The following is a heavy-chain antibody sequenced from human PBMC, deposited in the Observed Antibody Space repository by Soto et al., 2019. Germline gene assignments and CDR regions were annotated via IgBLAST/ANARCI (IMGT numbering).Heavy chain of an antibody. D-gene: IGHD3-22*01. CDR2: ISGSSSHM. V-gene: IGHV3-21*01. CDR3: AKYTHYSDRSAYHPPYYYDF. J-gene: IGHJ4*02. CDR1: GFIFSEYS. Sequence: GGSLRLSCKASGFIFSEYSMSWVRQAPGKGLEWVSSISGSSSHMYYADSLKGRFTISRDNAKNSLYLQMSGLRAEDAAVYFCAKYTHYSDRSAYHPPYYYDFWGQGIPVTVSS.